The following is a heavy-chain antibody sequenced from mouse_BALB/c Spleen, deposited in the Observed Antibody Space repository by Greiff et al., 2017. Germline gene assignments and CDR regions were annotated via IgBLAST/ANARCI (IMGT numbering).Heavy chain of an antibody. V-gene: IGHV5-6*01. CDR1: GFTFSSYG. Sequence: VQLKESGGDLVKPGGSLKLSCAASGFTFSSYGMSWVRQTPDKRLEWVATISSGGSYSYYPDSVKGRFTISRDNAKNTLYLQRSSLKSEDTAMYYCARRGYYDYDFDYWGRGTTLTVSS. J-gene: IGHJ2*01. CDR3: ARRGYYDYDFDY. CDR2: ISSGGSYS. D-gene: IGHD2-4*01.